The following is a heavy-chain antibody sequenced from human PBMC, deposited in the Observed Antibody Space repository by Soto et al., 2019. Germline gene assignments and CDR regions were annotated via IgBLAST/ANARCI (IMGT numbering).Heavy chain of an antibody. CDR2: INAGNGNT. D-gene: IGHD3-3*01. CDR1: GYTFTSYA. CDR3: ARARGRYYDFWSGYSYGMDV. Sequence: GASVKVSCKASGYTFTSYAMHWVRQAPGQRLEWMGWINAGNGNTKYSQKFQGRVTITRDTSASTAYMELSSLRSEDTAVYYCARARGRYYDFWSGYSYGMDVWGQGTTVTVSS. V-gene: IGHV1-3*01. J-gene: IGHJ6*02.